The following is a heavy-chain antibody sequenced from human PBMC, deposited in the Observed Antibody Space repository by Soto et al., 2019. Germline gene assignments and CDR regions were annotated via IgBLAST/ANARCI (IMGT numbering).Heavy chain of an antibody. CDR2: ITSKAYGGTT. Sequence: GGSLRLSCTGSGFNFVDYAMVWFRQAPGKGLEWVGFITSKAYGGTTEFAPSVKGRFMISRDDFTSTAYLQMNSLKAEDTAVYYCSRVPPRRSNLGHEFDYWGQGTLVTVSS. D-gene: IGHD1-26*01. V-gene: IGHV3-49*03. CDR1: GFNFVDYA. CDR3: SRVPPRRSNLGHEFDY. J-gene: IGHJ4*02.